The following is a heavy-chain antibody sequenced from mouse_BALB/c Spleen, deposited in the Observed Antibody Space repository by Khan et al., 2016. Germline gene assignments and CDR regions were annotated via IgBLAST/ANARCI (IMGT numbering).Heavy chain of an antibody. CDR3: ARREYGNYFDY. CDR2: ISYSGST. V-gene: IGHV3-2*02. D-gene: IGHD2-10*02. J-gene: IGHJ2*01. Sequence: EVQLQESGPGLVKPSQSLSLTCTVTGYSITSDYAWNWIRQFPGNKLEWMGYISYSGSTSYNPSLKSRISITRDTSKTQFFLQLNSVTTEAKATYYCARREYGNYFDYWGQGTTLTVSS. CDR1: GYSITSDYA.